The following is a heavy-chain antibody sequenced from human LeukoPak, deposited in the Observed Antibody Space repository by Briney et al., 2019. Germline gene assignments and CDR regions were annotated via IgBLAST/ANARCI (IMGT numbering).Heavy chain of an antibody. J-gene: IGHJ4*02. D-gene: IGHD5-24*01. CDR3: ARGDEEMATMGDY. V-gene: IGHV4-59*01. CDR1: AGSISSYY. CDR2: IYYSGST. Sequence: SETLSLTCTVAAGSISSYYWGWIRQPPGKGLEWIGYIYYSGSTNYNPSLKSRVTISVDTSKNQFSLKLSSVTAADTAVYYSARGDEEMATMGDYWGQGTLVTVSS.